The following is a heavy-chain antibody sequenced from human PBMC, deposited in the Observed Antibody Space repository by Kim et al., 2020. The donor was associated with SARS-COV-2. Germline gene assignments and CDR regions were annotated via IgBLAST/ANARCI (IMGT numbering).Heavy chain of an antibody. J-gene: IGHJ4*02. Sequence: GGSLRLSCAASGFSFKDYGMSWVRQVPGKGLEWVSGITWNGGRVGYGDSVKGRFTISRDNAKNSLYLQVSSLRAEDTALYHCVRDMRDSSGYYLFAFDCWGQGTLVSVSS. CDR1: GFSFKDYG. D-gene: IGHD3-22*01. CDR2: ITWNGGRV. CDR3: VRDMRDSSGYYLFAFDC. V-gene: IGHV3-20*01.